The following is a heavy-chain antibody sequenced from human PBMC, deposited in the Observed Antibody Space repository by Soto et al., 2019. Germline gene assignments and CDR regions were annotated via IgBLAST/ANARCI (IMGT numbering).Heavy chain of an antibody. Sequence: GGSLRLSCAASGFTFSSYSIHWVRQAPGKGLEWVAVVSYDGSNKYYADSVKGRFTISRDNSKSTLYLQMNSLSPEDTAVYYCARDWAAATSGYYNYYGMDVWGQGTTVTVSS. D-gene: IGHD6-13*01. V-gene: IGHV3-30*03. CDR2: VSYDGSNK. CDR1: GFTFSSYS. J-gene: IGHJ6*02. CDR3: ARDWAAATSGYYNYYGMDV.